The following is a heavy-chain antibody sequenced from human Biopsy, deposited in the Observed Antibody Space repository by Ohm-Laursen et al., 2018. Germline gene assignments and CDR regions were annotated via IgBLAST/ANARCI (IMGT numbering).Heavy chain of an antibody. CDR1: GFTFDDYA. CDR2: ISSSGVQ. J-gene: IGHJ6*02. D-gene: IGHD3-3*01. V-gene: IGHV3-66*01. Sequence: SLRLSCTASGFTFDDYAMHWIRQAPGKGLEWASFISSSGVQYHADSVKGRFTISRDNSRNTLYLQMNSLRAEDTAVYYCVRASIFGVATSGFYYYGMDVWGQGTTVTVSS. CDR3: VRASIFGVATSGFYYYGMDV.